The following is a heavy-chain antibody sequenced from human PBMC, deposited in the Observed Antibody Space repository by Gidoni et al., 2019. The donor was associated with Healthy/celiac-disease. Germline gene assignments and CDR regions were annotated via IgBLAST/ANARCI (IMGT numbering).Heavy chain of an antibody. D-gene: IGHD3-22*01. J-gene: IGHJ6*03. CDR3: ARASVYDSSGYYYYYYYMDV. CDR1: GGSNTSGSYN. Sequence: QVQLQESGPGLVKPSQTLSLTCTVPGGSNTSGSYNWSWIRQPAGKGLEWIGRIYTSGSTNYNPSLKSRVTISVDTSKNQFSLKLSSVTAADTAVYYCARASVYDSSGYYYYYYYMDVWGKGTTVTVSS. CDR2: IYTSGST. V-gene: IGHV4-61*02.